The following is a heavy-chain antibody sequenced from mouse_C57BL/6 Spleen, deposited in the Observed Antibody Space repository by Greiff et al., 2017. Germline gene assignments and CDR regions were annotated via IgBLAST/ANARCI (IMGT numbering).Heavy chain of an antibody. D-gene: IGHD2-3*01. CDR2: IDPSDSYT. Sequence: QVQLQQPGAELVMPGASVKLSCKASGYTFTSYWMHWVKQRPGQGLEWIGEIDPSDSYTNYNQKFKGKSTLTVDKSSSTAYMQLRSLTSEDSAVYYCARDYDGYHEGYFDVWGTGTTVTVSS. CDR3: ARDYDGYHEGYFDV. CDR1: GYTFTSYW. J-gene: IGHJ1*03. V-gene: IGHV1-69*01.